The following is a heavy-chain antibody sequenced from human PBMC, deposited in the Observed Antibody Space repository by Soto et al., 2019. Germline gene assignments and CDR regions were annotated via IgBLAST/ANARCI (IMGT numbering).Heavy chain of an antibody. CDR1: GYTFTSYD. CDR3: GRERSAAGTGWFDP. D-gene: IGHD6-13*01. V-gene: IGHV1-8*01. J-gene: IGHJ5*02. Sequence: QVQLVQSGAEVKKPGASVKVSCKASGYTFTSYDINWVRQATGQGLEWMGWMNPNGGNTGYAQKFQGRVTMTRNTSKSTAYRELRSLRCEDTAVYYCGRERSAAGTGWFDPWGQGTRVTVSS. CDR2: MNPNGGNT.